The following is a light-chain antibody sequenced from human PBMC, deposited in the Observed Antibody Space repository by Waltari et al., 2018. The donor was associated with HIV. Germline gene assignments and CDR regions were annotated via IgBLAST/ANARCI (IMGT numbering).Light chain of an antibody. CDR2: GAS. J-gene: IGKJ4*01. CDR1: QSVSSN. Sequence: EIAMTQSPATLSVYPGERATLSCRASQSVSSNLPWYQQKPGQPPRLLIYGASIRATGIPARFSGSGSGTEFTLTISSLQSEDFAVFYCQHYNDWPPLTFGGGTKVEI. CDR3: QHYNDWPPLT. V-gene: IGKV3-15*01.